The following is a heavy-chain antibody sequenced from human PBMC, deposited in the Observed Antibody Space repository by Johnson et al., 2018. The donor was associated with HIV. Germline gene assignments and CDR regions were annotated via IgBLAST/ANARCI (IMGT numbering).Heavy chain of an antibody. J-gene: IGHJ3*02. V-gene: IGHV3-7*01. CDR2: IKQDGSEK. CDR1: GFTFSSYG. CDR3: AREGRTAADAFDI. Sequence: VQLVESGGGVVQPGGSLRLSCAASGFTFSSYGMHWVRQAPGKGLEWVANIKQDGSEKYYVDSVKGRFTISRDNAKNSLYLQMNSLRAEDTAVYYCAREGRTAADAFDIWGQGTMVTVSS. D-gene: IGHD3-10*01.